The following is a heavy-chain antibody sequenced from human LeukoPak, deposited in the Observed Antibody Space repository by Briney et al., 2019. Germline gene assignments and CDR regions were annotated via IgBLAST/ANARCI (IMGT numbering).Heavy chain of an antibody. CDR3: ARDASGDGDYLFDY. J-gene: IGHJ4*02. CDR2: IYTSGST. V-gene: IGHV4-4*07. CDR1: GGSISSYY. Sequence: SETLSLTCTVSGGSISSYYWSWIRQPAGKGLEWIGRIYTSGSTNYNPSLKSRVTISVDTSKNQFSLKLSSVTAADTAVYYCARDASGDGDYLFDYWGQGTLVTVSS. D-gene: IGHD4-17*01.